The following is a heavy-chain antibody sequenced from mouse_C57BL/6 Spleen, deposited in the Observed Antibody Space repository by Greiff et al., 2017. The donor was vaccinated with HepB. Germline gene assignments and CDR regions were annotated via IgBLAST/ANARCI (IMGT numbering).Heavy chain of an antibody. D-gene: IGHD2-1*01. CDR3: AREIYYGNSYFDY. J-gene: IGHJ2*01. CDR2: ISSGSSTI. Sequence: EVKVEESGGGLVKPGGSLKLSCAASGFTFSDYGMHWVRQAPEKGLEWVAYISSGSSTIYYADTVKGRFTISRDNAKNTLFLQMTSLRSEDTAMYYCAREIYYGNSYFDYWGQGTTLTVSS. V-gene: IGHV5-17*01. CDR1: GFTFSDYG.